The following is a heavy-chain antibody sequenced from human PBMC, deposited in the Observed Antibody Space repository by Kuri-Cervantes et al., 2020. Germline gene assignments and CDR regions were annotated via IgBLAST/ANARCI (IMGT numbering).Heavy chain of an antibody. CDR1: SGYLNSYHWR. CDR3: AGEMATIMFPLSDP. Sequence: LRHFCAVSSGYLNSYHWRSWVRKAPGKGLEWIGYFYYSGHTHYNPSLRSRVTISVDTSKYQFSLKLSSETAADTDVYYCAGEMATIMFPLSDPWGQGTLVTVSS. J-gene: IGHJ5*02. CDR2: FYYSGHT. D-gene: IGHD5-24*01. V-gene: IGHV4-30-4*01.